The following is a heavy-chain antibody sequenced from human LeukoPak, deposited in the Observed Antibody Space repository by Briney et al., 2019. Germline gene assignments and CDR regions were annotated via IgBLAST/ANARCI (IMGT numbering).Heavy chain of an antibody. D-gene: IGHD3-10*01. CDR3: ARDPDYYGSGDAFDI. V-gene: IGHV3-48*01. J-gene: IGHJ3*02. CDR2: ISSSSSTI. CDR1: GFTFSSYS. Sequence: QPGGSLRLSCAASGFTFSSYSMNWVRQAPGKGLERVSYISSSSSTIYYADSVKGRFTISRDNAKNSLYLQMNSLRAEDTAVYYCARDPDYYGSGDAFDIWGQGTMVTVSS.